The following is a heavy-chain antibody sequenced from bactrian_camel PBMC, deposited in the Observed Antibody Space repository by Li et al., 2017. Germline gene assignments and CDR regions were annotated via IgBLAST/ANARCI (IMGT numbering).Heavy chain of an antibody. J-gene: IGHJ4*01. CDR2: INTGDGTI. D-gene: IGHD1*01. V-gene: IGHV3S1*01. Sequence: VQLVESGGGLVQPGGSLRLSCAASGFSFSNIWMFWVRQAPGKGLEWVSSINTGDGTIFSQDSVKGRFTISRDNAKNMLYLQMNTLKSEDTALYYCAKHQDGGGLGPLGNWGRGTQVTVS. CDR1: GFSFSNIW. CDR3: AKHQDGGGLGPLGN.